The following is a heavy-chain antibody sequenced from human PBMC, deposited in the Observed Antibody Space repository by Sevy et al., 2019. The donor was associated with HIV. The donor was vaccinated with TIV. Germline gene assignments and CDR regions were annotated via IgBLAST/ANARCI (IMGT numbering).Heavy chain of an antibody. CDR2: FDPQEGET. D-gene: IGHD2-15*01. Sequence: ASVKVSCKVSGYTLTKLSIHWVRQAPGKGLEWMGDFDPQEGETIYSQRFQGRLSMTVDTSTDTAYMELSSLTSEDSAVYYCATVGLRYCSGVSCYQGDWFDPWGQGTLVTVSS. V-gene: IGHV1-24*01. CDR1: GYTLTKLS. CDR3: ATVGLRYCSGVSCYQGDWFDP. J-gene: IGHJ5*02.